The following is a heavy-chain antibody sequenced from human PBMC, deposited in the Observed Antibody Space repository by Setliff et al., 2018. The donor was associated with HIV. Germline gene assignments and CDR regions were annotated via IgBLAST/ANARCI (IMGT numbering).Heavy chain of an antibody. Sequence: GGSLRLSCAASGFTFSSYGMHWVRQAPGKGLEWVAFIRYDGSNKYYADSVKGRFTISRDNSKNTLYLQMNSLRAEDTAVYYCAKDQFWRPRAVAGPHYFDYWGQGTLVTVSS. CDR2: IRYDGSNK. D-gene: IGHD6-19*01. CDR3: AKDQFWRPRAVAGPHYFDY. V-gene: IGHV3-30*02. J-gene: IGHJ4*02. CDR1: GFTFSSYG.